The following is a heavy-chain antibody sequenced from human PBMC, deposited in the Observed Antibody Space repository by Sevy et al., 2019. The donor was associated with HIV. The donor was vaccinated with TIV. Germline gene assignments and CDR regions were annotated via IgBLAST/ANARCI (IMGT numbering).Heavy chain of an antibody. D-gene: IGHD4-17*01. V-gene: IGHV3-33*01. CDR3: ARDLEFYDSGDYGPAFMPDF. Sequence: GGSLRLSCAASGFTFSSFGMHWVRQAPGKGLEWVAVIWFDGSNTYYADSVKGRFTISIDIAKNTLHLQMNILRADDTAVYYCARDLEFYDSGDYGPAFMPDFWGHGTLVTVSS. J-gene: IGHJ4*01. CDR1: GFTFSSFG. CDR2: IWFDGSNT.